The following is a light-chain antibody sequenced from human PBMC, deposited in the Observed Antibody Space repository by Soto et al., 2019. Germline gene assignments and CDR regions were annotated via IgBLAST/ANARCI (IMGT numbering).Light chain of an antibody. J-gene: IGKJ1*01. CDR1: QSVSSSY. CDR2: GAS. V-gene: IGKV3-20*01. Sequence: EILLKHSPGTLSLSPGERVTLSCRASQSVSSSYLAWYQQKPGQAPRLLLYGASSKDTGIPDRFSASGSGTDSTLTISRLEPENFAVYYCQQYCSSPWTFGQGTKVEIK. CDR3: QQYCSSPWT.